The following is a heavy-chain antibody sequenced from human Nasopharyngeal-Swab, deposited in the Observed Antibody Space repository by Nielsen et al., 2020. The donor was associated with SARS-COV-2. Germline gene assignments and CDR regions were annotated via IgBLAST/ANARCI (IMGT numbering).Heavy chain of an antibody. Sequence: SETLSLTCTVSGGSISSGSYYWSWIRQPAGKGLEWIGRIYTSGSTNYNPSLKSRVTISVDTSKNQFSLKLSSVTAADTAVYYCAGLYSSGYFDYWGQGTLVTVSS. D-gene: IGHD6-19*01. CDR3: AGLYSSGYFDY. CDR1: GGSISSGSYY. CDR2: IYTSGST. J-gene: IGHJ4*02. V-gene: IGHV4-61*02.